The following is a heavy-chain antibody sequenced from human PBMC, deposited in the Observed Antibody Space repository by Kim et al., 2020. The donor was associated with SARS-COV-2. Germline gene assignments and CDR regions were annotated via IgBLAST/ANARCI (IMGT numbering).Heavy chain of an antibody. CDR3: SVGFGQYYYYGMDV. CDR2: IRSKANSYAT. D-gene: IGHD3-10*01. CDR1: GFTFSGSA. Sequence: GGSLRLSCAASGFTFSGSAMHWVRQASGKGLEWVGRIRSKANSYATAYAASVKGRVTISRDDSKNTTYLQMNSLKTEDTAVYYCSVGFGQYYYYGMDVWGPGTTVTVSS. V-gene: IGHV3-73*01. J-gene: IGHJ6*02.